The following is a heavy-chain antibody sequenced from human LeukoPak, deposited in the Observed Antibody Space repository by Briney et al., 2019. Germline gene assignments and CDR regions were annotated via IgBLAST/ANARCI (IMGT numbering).Heavy chain of an antibody. D-gene: IGHD3-16*02. V-gene: IGHV1-69*01. CDR2: IIPIFGTA. J-gene: IGHJ3*02. Sequence: GASVKVSCKASGGTFSSYAISWVRQAPGQGLEWMGGIIPIFGTANYAQKFQDRVTITADGSTSTAYMELSSLRSEDTAVYYCAGGVYRRDRFDAFDIWGQGTMVTVSS. CDR3: AGGVYRRDRFDAFDI. CDR1: GGTFSSYA.